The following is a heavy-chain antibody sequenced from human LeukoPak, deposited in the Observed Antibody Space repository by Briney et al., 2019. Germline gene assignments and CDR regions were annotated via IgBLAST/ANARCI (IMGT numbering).Heavy chain of an antibody. V-gene: IGHV4-59*01. D-gene: IGHD3-10*01. CDR2: FYYSGST. J-gene: IGHJ5*02. CDR3: ARAQIRGVIGWFDP. CDR1: GGSISSDY. Sequence: SETLSLTCTVSGGSISSDYWSWIRQPPGKGLEWIGYFYYSGSTNYNPSLKSRVTISVDTSKNQLSLKLRSVTAADTAVYYCARAQIRGVIGWFDPWGQGTLVTVSS.